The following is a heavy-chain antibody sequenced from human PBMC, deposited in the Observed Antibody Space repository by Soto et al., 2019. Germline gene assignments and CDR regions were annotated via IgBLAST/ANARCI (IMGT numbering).Heavy chain of an antibody. CDR2: ISAYNGNT. V-gene: IGHV1-18*01. CDR3: ARAQTYYDILTGYHYYYYGMDV. D-gene: IGHD3-9*01. CDR1: GYTFTSYG. Sequence: QVQLVQSGAEVKKPGASVKVSCKASGYTFTSYGISWVRQAPGQGLEWMGWISAYNGNTNYAQKLQGRVTMTTDTSTSTAYMELRSLRSDDTAVYYCARAQTYYDILTGYHYYYYGMDVWSQGTTVTVSS. J-gene: IGHJ6*02.